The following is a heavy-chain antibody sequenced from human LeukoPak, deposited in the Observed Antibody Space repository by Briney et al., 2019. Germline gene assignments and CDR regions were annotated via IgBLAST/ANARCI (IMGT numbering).Heavy chain of an antibody. V-gene: IGHV4-30-2*01. Sequence: SETLSLTCAVSGGSTSSGGYSWSWIRQPPGKGLEWIGYIYHSGSTYYNPSLKSRVTISVDRSKNQFSLKLSSVTAADTAVYYCARVATKRGFDYWGQGTLVTVSS. CDR3: ARVATKRGFDY. CDR1: GGSTSSGGYS. J-gene: IGHJ4*02. CDR2: IYHSGST. D-gene: IGHD1-1*01.